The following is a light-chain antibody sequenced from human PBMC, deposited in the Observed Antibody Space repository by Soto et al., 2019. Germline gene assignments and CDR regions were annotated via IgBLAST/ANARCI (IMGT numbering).Light chain of an antibody. CDR1: SSDVGAYNY. J-gene: IGLJ2*01. CDR3: SSYGGGDTFHVI. CDR2: DVS. Sequence: QSAPTQPPSASGSPGQSVTISCTGTSSDVGAYNYVSWYQQYTGKAPKLMIYDVSKRPSGVPDRFSGSKSGNTASLTVSGLRADDEAVYYCSSYGGGDTFHVIFGGGTKLTVL. V-gene: IGLV2-8*01.